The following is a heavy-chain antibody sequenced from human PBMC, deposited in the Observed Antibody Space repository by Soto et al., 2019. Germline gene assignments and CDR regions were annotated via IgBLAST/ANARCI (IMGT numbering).Heavy chain of an antibody. D-gene: IGHD2-8*02. Sequence: SETLSLTCAVSGGSISTSNWWSWVRQPPGKGLEWIGEVYHSGSTNYNPSLKSRVTISVDTSKNQFSLKLSSVTAADTAVYYCARDKITGLFDYWGQGTLVTVSS. V-gene: IGHV4-4*02. J-gene: IGHJ4*02. CDR3: ARDKITGLFDY. CDR1: GGSISTSNW. CDR2: VYHSGST.